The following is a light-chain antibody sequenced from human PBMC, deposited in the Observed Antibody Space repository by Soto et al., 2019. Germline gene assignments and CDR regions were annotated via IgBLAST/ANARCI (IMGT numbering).Light chain of an antibody. CDR1: GSNIGSDT. CDR2: SIN. J-gene: IGLJ1*01. Sequence: QSVLTQPPSASGTPGQRVTISCSGSGSNIGSDTVNWYQQLPGTAPKLLIYSINQRPSGVPDRFSGSKSGTSASLAISGLQSDDEADYYCNSYTSNNTQVFGTGTKLTVL. CDR3: NSYTSNNTQV. V-gene: IGLV1-44*01.